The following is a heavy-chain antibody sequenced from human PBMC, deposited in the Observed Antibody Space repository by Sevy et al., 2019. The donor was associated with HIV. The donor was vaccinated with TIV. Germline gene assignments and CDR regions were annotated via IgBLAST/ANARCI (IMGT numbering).Heavy chain of an antibody. J-gene: IGHJ4*02. V-gene: IGHV3-30*09. CDR2: ISYDGSKK. Sequence: GGCLRLSCAASGFTFSSYALLWVRQAPGKGLEWLSLISYDGSKKYYSDSVKGRFAISRDESKTTLFLQMNSLRSEDTAIYYWSTVGVSDCTDDCYHRFDYWGRGTLVTVSS. D-gene: IGHD2-21*02. CDR1: GFTFSSYA. CDR3: STVGVSDCTDDCYHRFDY.